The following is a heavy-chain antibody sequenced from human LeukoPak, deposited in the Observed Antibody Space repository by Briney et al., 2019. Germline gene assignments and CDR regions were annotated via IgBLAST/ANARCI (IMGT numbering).Heavy chain of an antibody. J-gene: IGHJ4*02. CDR1: GYTFTGYY. Sequence: GASVTVSCKASGYTFTGYYMHWVRQAPGQGLEWMGWVNPNSGGTNYAQKFQGRVTMTRDTSISTAYMELSRLRSDDTAVYYCARVSGYDSSGYYGFDYWGQGTLVTVSS. CDR3: ARVSGYDSSGYYGFDY. V-gene: IGHV1-2*02. D-gene: IGHD3-22*01. CDR2: VNPNSGGT.